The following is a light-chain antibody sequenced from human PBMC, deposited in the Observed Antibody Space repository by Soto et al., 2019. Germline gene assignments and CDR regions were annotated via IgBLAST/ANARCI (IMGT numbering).Light chain of an antibody. V-gene: IGKV1-39*01. CDR1: QNIYYY. CDR3: QQSYRSRT. J-gene: IGKJ1*01. CDR2: AAS. Sequence: DIQMTQSPSSLSASVGDRVTIACRASQNIYYYLNWYQQKPGKAPKLLIYAASNLQSGVPSRFSGSGSGTDFTLTIPSLQPEDFATYYCQQSYRSRTFGQGTRVDFK.